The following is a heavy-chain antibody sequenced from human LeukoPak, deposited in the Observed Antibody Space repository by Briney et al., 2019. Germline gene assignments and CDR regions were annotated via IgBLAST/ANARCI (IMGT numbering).Heavy chain of an antibody. Sequence: ASVKVSCKASGYTFTSYGISWVRQAPGQGLEWMGWISAYNGNTNYAQKLQGRVTMTTDTSMSTAYMELRSLRSEDTAVYYCARTYYYGSGSYAGVNWFDPWGQGTLVTVSS. CDR1: GYTFTSYG. CDR3: ARTYYYGSGSYAGVNWFDP. D-gene: IGHD3-10*01. V-gene: IGHV1-18*01. J-gene: IGHJ5*02. CDR2: ISAYNGNT.